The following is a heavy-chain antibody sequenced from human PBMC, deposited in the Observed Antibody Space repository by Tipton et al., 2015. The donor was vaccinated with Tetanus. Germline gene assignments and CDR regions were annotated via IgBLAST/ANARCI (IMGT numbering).Heavy chain of an antibody. Sequence: GLVKPSETLSLTCAVSGASFSGSYWSWVRQSPGKGLEWVGHISNGNTDYTPSLKSRVTLSVDTSTNQFSMKLRSVTAADTAVYYCARGTGDYWGQGTLVTVSS. CDR2: ISNGNT. V-gene: IGHV4-4*07. CDR1: GASFSGSY. J-gene: IGHJ4*02. D-gene: IGHD1-14*01. CDR3: ARGTGDY.